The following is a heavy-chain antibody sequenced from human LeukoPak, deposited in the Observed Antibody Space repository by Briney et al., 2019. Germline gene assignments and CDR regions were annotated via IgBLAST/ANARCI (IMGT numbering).Heavy chain of an antibody. D-gene: IGHD3-22*01. CDR1: GGSISSGGHF. V-gene: IGHV4-31*03. CDR3: ARQIHYSDSSGRRGQYYYGMDV. Sequence: SETLSLTCTVSGGSISSGGHFWSCIRQHPGEGLERIGYTYYSGSTYYNPSLKSRVTISVDTSKNQVSLKLSSVTAADTAVYYCARQIHYSDSSGRRGQYYYGMDVWGQGTTVTVSS. CDR2: TYYSGST. J-gene: IGHJ6*02.